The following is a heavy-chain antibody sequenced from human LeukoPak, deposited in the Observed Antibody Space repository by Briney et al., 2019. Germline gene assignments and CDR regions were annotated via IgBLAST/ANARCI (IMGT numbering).Heavy chain of an antibody. V-gene: IGHV3-30*02. CDR2: IQFDGHNQ. CDR3: ARNWYSAFDL. Sequence: GGSLTLSCAASGFTFSSFGMHWVRQAPGKGLEWVAFIQFDGHNQQYAGSVKGRFTISRDKNTLHVQMNSLRLEDTAVYYCARNWYSAFDLWGQGTLVTVAS. D-gene: IGHD1-7*01. CDR1: GFTFSSFG. J-gene: IGHJ4*02.